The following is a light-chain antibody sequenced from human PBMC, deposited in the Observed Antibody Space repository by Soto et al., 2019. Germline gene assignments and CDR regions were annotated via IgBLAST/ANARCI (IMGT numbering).Light chain of an antibody. CDR3: LLSYSGARVV. J-gene: IGLJ2*01. CDR2: DTS. CDR1: TGAVTSGHY. V-gene: IGLV7-46*01. Sequence: QAVVTQEPSLTVSPVGTVTLTCGSSTGAVTSGHYPYWFQQKPGQAPRTLIYDTSNKPSWTPARFSGALLGGKAALTLSGAQPEDEAEYYCLLSYSGARVVFGGGTKLTVL.